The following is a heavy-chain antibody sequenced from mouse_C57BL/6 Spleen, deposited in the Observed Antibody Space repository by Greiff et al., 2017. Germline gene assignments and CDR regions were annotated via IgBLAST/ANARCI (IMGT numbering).Heavy chain of an antibody. CDR1: GYTFTSYW. CDR2: IHPNSGST. D-gene: IGHD2-4*01. CDR3: ARGDYDDNNAMDY. V-gene: IGHV1-64*01. Sequence: QVQLQQPGAELVQPGASVKLSCTASGYTFTSYWMHWVKQRPGQGLEWIGMIHPNSGSTNYNETFKSKDTLTVDKSSSTAYMQLSSLTSEDSAVYYCARGDYDDNNAMDYWGQGTPVTVS. J-gene: IGHJ4*01.